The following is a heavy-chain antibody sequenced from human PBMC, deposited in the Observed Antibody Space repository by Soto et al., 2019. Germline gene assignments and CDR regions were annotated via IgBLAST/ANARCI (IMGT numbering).Heavy chain of an antibody. J-gene: IGHJ4*02. CDR2: IIPIFGTA. D-gene: IGHD5-12*01. Sequence: SVKVSCKASGGTFSSYAISWVRQAPGQGLEWMGGIIPIFGTANYAQKFQGRVTITADESTSTAYMELSSLRSEDTAVYYCAWRRDGYNTHWYYFDYWGQGTLVTVSS. V-gene: IGHV1-69*13. CDR3: AWRRDGYNTHWYYFDY. CDR1: GGTFSSYA.